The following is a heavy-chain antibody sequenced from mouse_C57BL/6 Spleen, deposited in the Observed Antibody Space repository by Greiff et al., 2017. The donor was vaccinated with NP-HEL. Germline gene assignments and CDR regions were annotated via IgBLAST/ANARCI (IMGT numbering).Heavy chain of an antibody. D-gene: IGHD2-1*01. CDR2: INPSSGYT. CDR1: GYTFTSYW. J-gene: IGHJ2*01. CDR3: ARIYYGTFSYFDY. Sequence: QVQLQQPGAELVKPGASVKLSCKASGYTFTSYWMHWVKQRPGQGLEWIGYINPSSGYTKYNQKFKDKATLTADKSSSTAYMQLSSLTYEDSAVYYCARIYYGTFSYFDYWGQGTTLTVSS. V-gene: IGHV1-7*01.